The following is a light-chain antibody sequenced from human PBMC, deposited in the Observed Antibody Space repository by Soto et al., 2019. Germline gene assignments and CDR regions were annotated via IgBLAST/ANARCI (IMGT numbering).Light chain of an antibody. CDR1: SSDVGGYNY. Sequence: QSVLTQPASVSGSPGQSITISCTGTSSDVGGYNYVSWYQQHPGKAPKLMIYEVSNRPSGVSNRFSGSKSGNTASLTISGLQAEDEADYYCSSYTINSTLAVFGTGTKVTV. V-gene: IGLV2-14*01. J-gene: IGLJ1*01. CDR3: SSYTINSTLAV. CDR2: EVS.